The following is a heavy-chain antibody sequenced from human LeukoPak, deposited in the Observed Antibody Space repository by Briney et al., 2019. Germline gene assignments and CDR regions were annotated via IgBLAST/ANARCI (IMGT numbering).Heavy chain of an antibody. CDR2: ISSSSIYI. CDR3: ARDRTGSGSYYFDY. CDR1: GFTFSTYT. V-gene: IGHV3-21*01. Sequence: GGSLRLSCVASGFTFSTYTMKWVRLAPGEGLEWVSSISSSSIYIYYADSVKGRFTISRDGAKNSLNLQMSSLRAEDTAVYYCARDRTGSGSYYFDYWGQGTLVTVSS. J-gene: IGHJ4*02. D-gene: IGHD1-26*01.